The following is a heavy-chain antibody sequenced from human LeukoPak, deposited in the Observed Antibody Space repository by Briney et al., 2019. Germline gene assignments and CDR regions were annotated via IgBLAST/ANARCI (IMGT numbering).Heavy chain of an antibody. D-gene: IGHD3-10*01. CDR3: ARLGDYYVSGTYYFDS. CDR2: IYYSGTT. Sequence: SETLSLTCTVSGVSISSTSYYWGWIRQTPGKGLEWIGSIYYSGTTYYNPSLKSRVTISVDTSMNQFSLKLRSVTAADTAVFYCARLGDYYVSGTYYFDSWGPGTLVTVSS. CDR1: GVSISSTSYY. J-gene: IGHJ4*02. V-gene: IGHV4-39*01.